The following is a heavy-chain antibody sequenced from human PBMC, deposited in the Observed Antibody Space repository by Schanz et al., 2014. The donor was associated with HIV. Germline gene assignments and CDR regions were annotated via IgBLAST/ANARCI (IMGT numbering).Heavy chain of an antibody. CDR1: GFTLEDYA. CDR3: AKGIMGATEYYYGMDA. J-gene: IGHJ6*02. D-gene: IGHD1-26*01. Sequence: EVQLMESGGGLVQPGRSLRLSCAASGFTLEDYAMHWVRQAPGKGLEWVSGMSWNRRRIGYGDAVKGRFTISRDNANNFVYLEMNGLRVEATALYYCAKGIMGATEYYYGMDAWGQGTMVTVS. CDR2: MSWNRRRI. V-gene: IGHV3-9*01.